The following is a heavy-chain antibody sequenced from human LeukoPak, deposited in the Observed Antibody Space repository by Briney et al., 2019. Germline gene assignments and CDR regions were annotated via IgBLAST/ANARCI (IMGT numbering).Heavy chain of an antibody. D-gene: IGHD3-22*01. V-gene: IGHV1-18*01. CDR3: ARDGLEYYYASSDYQTHFDY. J-gene: IGHJ4*02. CDR1: GYTFTSYG. Sequence: SVTVSCQASGYTFTSYGISWVLQAPGHGLEWMGGISAYTGKTNYAQKLQGRVTMTTDTSTSTAYMELRSLRSDDTAVYYCARDGLEYYYASSDYQTHFDYWGQGTLVTVSS. CDR2: ISAYTGKT.